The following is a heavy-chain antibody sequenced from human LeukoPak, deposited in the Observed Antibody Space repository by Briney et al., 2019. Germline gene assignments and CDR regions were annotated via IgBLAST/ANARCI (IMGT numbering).Heavy chain of an antibody. CDR3: ARGLSADDWDFFKGITIFGVVIIPCYY. J-gene: IGHJ4*02. CDR1: GYTFTGYY. D-gene: IGHD3-3*01. Sequence: ASVKVSCKASGYTFTGYYMHWVRQAPGQGLEWMGWMNPNSGNTGYAQKFQGRVTMTRNTSISTAYMELSSLRSEDTAVYYCARGLSADDWDFFKGITIFGVVIIPCYYWGQGTLVTVSS. V-gene: IGHV1-8*02. CDR2: MNPNSGNT.